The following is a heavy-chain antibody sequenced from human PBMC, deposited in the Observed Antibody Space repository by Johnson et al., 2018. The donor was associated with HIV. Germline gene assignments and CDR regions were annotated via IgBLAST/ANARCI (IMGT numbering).Heavy chain of an antibody. J-gene: IGHJ3*02. CDR3: ASPGTVVTGLAFDI. CDR2: ISDDGSNE. CDR1: GFTFSSYA. Sequence: VESGGSLRLSCAASGFTFSSYAMHWVRQAPGKGLDWVAVISDDGSNEYYADSVKGRFAISRDNSKNTLYLQMNSLRAEDTAVYYCASPGTVVTGLAFDIWGQGTMVTVSS. V-gene: IGHV3-30*09. D-gene: IGHD4-23*01.